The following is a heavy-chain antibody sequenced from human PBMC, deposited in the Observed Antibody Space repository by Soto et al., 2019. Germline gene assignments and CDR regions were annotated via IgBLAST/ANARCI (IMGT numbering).Heavy chain of an antibody. CDR2: VSDTGIST. CDR1: GFTFRSYA. Sequence: GGSLRLSCAASGFTFRSYALSWVRQAPGKGLEWVSTVSDTGISTYYAGSVTGRFTISRDNSRNTVYLQMNSLRAEDTAVYYCAKSYFDSSGFDSWGLGTLVTVSS. J-gene: IGHJ5*01. D-gene: IGHD3-22*01. V-gene: IGHV3-23*01. CDR3: AKSYFDSSGFDS.